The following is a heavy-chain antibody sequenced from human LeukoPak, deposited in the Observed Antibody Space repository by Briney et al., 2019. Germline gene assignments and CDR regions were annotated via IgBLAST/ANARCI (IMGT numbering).Heavy chain of an antibody. CDR2: ISSGGST. CDR3: AKDTYSTSPYYFDY. D-gene: IGHD1-26*01. V-gene: IGHV3-23*01. CDR1: GFTFNNYA. J-gene: IGHJ4*02. Sequence: GGSLRLSCAAAGFTFNNYAMSRVRQAPGKGLKWVSGISSGGSTYYADSVKDRFTISRDNSKNTLYLQMNSLRAEDAAVYYCAKDTYSTSPYYFDYWGQGTLVTVSS.